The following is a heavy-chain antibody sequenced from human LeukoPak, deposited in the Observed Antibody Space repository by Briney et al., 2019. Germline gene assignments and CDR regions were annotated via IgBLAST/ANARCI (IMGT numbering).Heavy chain of an antibody. J-gene: IGHJ4*02. V-gene: IGHV3-9*01. CDR1: GFTFDDYA. CDR3: AKGGMGCRGGSCYRPHFDY. D-gene: IGHD2-15*01. CDR2: ISWNSGSI. Sequence: PGRSLRLSCAASGFTFDDYAMHWVRQAPGKGLEWVSGISWNSGSIGYADSVKGRFTISRDNAKNSLYLQMNSLRAEDTALYYCAKGGMGCRGGSCYRPHFDYWGQGTLVTVSS.